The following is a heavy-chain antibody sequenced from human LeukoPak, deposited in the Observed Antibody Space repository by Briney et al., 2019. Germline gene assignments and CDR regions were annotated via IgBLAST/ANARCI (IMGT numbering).Heavy chain of an antibody. CDR2: ISTTGSTI. Sequence: GGSLRLSCAASGFTFSDYYMSWIHLAPGKGLEWVSYISTTGSTIYYADSVKGRFTISRDNAKNSLYLQMNSLRAEDTAIYYCAKLGGTARFDPWGQGTLVTVSS. D-gene: IGHD1-7*01. V-gene: IGHV3-11*04. J-gene: IGHJ5*02. CDR1: GFTFSDYY. CDR3: AKLGGTARFDP.